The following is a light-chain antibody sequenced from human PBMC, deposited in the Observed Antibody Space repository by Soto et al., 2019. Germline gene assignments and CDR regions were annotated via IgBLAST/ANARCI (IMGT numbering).Light chain of an antibody. Sequence: IHMTQSAYTLSASLGDRGTITCRASQGIITWLAWYQQKPGTVPKLLIYAASSLQSGVPSRFSGSGSGTDFTLTISSLQPEDFATYYCQQANSLPLTFGGGSKVDVK. V-gene: IGKV1-12*01. CDR2: AAS. CDR3: QQANSLPLT. CDR1: QGIITW. J-gene: IGKJ4*01.